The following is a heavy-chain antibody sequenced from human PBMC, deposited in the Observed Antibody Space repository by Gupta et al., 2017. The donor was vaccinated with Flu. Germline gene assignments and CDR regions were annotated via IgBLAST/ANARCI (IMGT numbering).Heavy chain of an antibody. J-gene: IGHJ1*01. CDR1: GFTFSTYN. D-gene: IGHD3-16*01. V-gene: IGHV3-21*01. Sequence: EVQLVESGGGLVKPGGSLRLYCAASGFTFSTYNMNWVRQAPGKGLEWVSYISSRSNYIQYIDSVRGRFTIARDNAKNSLFLEMNSLRVENTAIYYCAREASSLRWSAPYYLDFWGQGILVTVPS. CDR2: ISSRSNYI. CDR3: AREASSLRWSAPYYLDF.